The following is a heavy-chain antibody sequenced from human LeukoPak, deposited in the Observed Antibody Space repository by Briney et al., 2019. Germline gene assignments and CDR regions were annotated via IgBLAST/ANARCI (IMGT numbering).Heavy chain of an antibody. V-gene: IGHV5-51*01. CDR1: GYSFTSYW. CDR2: IYPGDSDT. Sequence: GEPLHISCKGSGYSFTSYWIGWVRQLPGKDLEWMGIIYPGDSDTRYSPSFQGQVTISADKSISTAYLQWSSLKASVTTMYYCAGRGGSTSDAFDIWGQGTMVTVSS. D-gene: IGHD5/OR15-5a*01. CDR3: AGRGGSTSDAFDI. J-gene: IGHJ3*02.